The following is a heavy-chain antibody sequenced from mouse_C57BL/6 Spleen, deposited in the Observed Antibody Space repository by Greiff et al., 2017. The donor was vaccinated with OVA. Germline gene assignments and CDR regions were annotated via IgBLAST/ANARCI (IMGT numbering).Heavy chain of an antibody. J-gene: IGHJ4*01. D-gene: IGHD2-10*01. V-gene: IGHV5-17*01. Sequence: EVMLVESGGGLVKPGGSLKLSCAASGFTFSDYGMHWVRQAPEKGLEWVAYISSGSSTIYYADTVKGRFTISRDNAKNTLFLQMTSLRSEDTAMYYCARPYYGNYVYFYAMDYWGQGTSVTVSS. CDR3: ARPYYGNYVYFYAMDY. CDR1: GFTFSDYG. CDR2: ISSGSSTI.